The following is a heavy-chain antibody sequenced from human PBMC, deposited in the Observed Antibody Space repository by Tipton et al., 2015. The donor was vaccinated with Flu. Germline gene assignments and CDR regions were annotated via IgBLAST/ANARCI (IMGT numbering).Heavy chain of an antibody. D-gene: IGHD2-2*01. CDR1: GFTFSSYA. CDR3: AKGAGVYCSSTTCYVDV. V-gene: IGHV3-23*01. J-gene: IGHJ6*02. CDR2: ISGSGGST. Sequence: AASGFTFSSYAMSWVRQAPGKGLEWVSAISGSGGSTYYADSVKGRLTISRDNSKNTLYLQMNSLRAEDTAVYYCAKGAGVYCSSTTCYVDVWGQGTTVTVSS.